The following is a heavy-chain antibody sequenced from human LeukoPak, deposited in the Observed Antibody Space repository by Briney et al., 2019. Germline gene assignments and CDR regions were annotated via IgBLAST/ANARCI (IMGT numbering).Heavy chain of an antibody. J-gene: IGHJ4*02. CDR2: ISAHNGNT. D-gene: IGHD5-18*01. V-gene: IGHV1-18*01. CDR3: AREIGPRQLHLWGSAFDY. Sequence: ASVKVSCKASGYTFTSYGISWVRRAPGQGLEWMGWISAHNGNTNYAQKLQGRVTMTRDTSTSTVYMELSSLRSEDTAVYYCAREIGPRQLHLWGSAFDYWGQGTLVTVSS. CDR1: GYTFTSYG.